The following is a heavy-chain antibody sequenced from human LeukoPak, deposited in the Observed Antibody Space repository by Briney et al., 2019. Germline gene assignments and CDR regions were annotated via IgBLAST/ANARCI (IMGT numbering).Heavy chain of an antibody. CDR3: ARNWGITSIDY. CDR2: MYYSGST. CDR1: GGSISSGGYY. J-gene: IGHJ4*02. Sequence: SETLSLTCTVSGGSISSGGYYWHWVRQHPGKGLEWIGFMYYSGSTYYNPSLKSRVTISVDTSKNQFSLKLSSVTAADTAVYYCARNWGITSIDYWGQGTLVTVSS. D-gene: IGHD3-10*01. V-gene: IGHV4-31*03.